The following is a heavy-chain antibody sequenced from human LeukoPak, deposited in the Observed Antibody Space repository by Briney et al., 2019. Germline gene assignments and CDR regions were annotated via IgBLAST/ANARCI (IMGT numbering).Heavy chain of an antibody. CDR1: GGSLSSGSYY. Sequence: SETLSLTCTVSGGSLSSGSYYWSWIRQPAGKGLEWIGRFYTSGSTNYNPSLNSRVTISVDTSKNQFSLKLSSVTAADTAVYYCARWAVTYYFDYWGQGTLVTVSS. D-gene: IGHD4-11*01. J-gene: IGHJ4*02. V-gene: IGHV4-61*02. CDR2: FYTSGST. CDR3: ARWAVTYYFDY.